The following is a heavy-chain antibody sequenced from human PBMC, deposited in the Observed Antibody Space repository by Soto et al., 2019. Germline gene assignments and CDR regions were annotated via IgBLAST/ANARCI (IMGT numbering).Heavy chain of an antibody. D-gene: IGHD3-16*02. CDR1: GYTFTTYY. CDR3: ARSAISPFGGLIGPFDY. CDR2: INAGNGNT. V-gene: IGHV1-3*01. J-gene: IGHJ4*02. Sequence: ASVKVSCKASGYTFTTYYMHWVRQAPGQRLEWMARINAGNGNTKYSQRFQGRVTITRDTSASTVYMELSSLRSEDTAVYYCARSAISPFGGLIGPFDYWGQGNLVTVSS.